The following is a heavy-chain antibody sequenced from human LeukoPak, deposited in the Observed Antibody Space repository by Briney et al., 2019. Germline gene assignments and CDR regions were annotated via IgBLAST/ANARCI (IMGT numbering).Heavy chain of an antibody. J-gene: IGHJ4*02. CDR3: VRGMGGGVSNFDY. Sequence: GGSLRLSCAASGFTVSDYYVTWIRQAPGKGLDWVSYISFSGSTIYYADSVKGRFIISRDTAKNSLYLQMNSLRAEDTAVYYCVRGMGGGVSNFDYWGQGTLVTVSS. CDR2: ISFSGSTI. V-gene: IGHV3-11*04. CDR1: GFTVSDYY. D-gene: IGHD3-16*01.